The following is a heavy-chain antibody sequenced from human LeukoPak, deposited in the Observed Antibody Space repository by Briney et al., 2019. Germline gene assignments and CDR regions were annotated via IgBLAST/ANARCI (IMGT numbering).Heavy chain of an antibody. CDR1: GGSISSYY. CDR2: IYYSGST. D-gene: IGHD1-7*01. V-gene: IGHV4-59*12. CDR3: ASMRYNWNYLVDY. J-gene: IGHJ4*02. Sequence: SETLSLTCTVSGGSISSYYWSWIRQPPGEGLEWIGYIYYSGSTNYNPSLKSQVTISVDTSKNQFSLKLSSVTAADTAVYYCASMRYNWNYLVDYWGQGTLVTVSS.